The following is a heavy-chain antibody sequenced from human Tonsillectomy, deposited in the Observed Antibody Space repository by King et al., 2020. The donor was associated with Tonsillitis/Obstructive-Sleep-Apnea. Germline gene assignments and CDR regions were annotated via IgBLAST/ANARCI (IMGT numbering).Heavy chain of an antibody. D-gene: IGHD3-3*01. V-gene: IGHV3-53*01. CDR3: ARGRGIAISRGWFDP. CDR1: GFTVSSNY. J-gene: IGHJ5*02. Sequence: DQLVQSGGGLIQPGGSLRLSCEASGFTVSSNYMTWVRQAPGKGLEWVSVIYGGTSTYYADSVKGRFTISRDNSKNTLYLQMNSLRAEDSAVYYCARGRGIAISRGWFDPWGQGTLVTVSS. CDR2: IYGGTST.